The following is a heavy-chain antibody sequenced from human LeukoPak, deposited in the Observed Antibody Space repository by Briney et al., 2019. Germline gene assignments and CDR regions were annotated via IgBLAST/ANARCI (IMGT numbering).Heavy chain of an antibody. CDR3: ARGLYCSSTSCYHGDFDI. CDR1: GGSISSYY. Sequence: SETLSLTGTGSGGSISSYYWSWIRQPAGKGLEWIGLIYTIGSTNYNPSLKSRVTMSVDTSKNQFSLKLSSVTAADTAVYYCARGLYCSSTSCYHGDFDIWGQGTMVTVSS. J-gene: IGHJ3*02. V-gene: IGHV4-4*07. CDR2: IYTIGST. D-gene: IGHD2-2*01.